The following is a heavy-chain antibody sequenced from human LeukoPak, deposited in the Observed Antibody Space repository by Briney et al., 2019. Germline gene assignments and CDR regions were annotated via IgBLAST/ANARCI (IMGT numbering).Heavy chain of an antibody. Sequence: GGSLRLSCAASGFTFSSYSMNWVRQAPGKGLEWVSSISSSSSYIYYADSVKGRFTISRDNAKNSLYLQMNSLRAEDTAVYYCARGSPWHGDGGTFDYWGQGTLVTVSS. J-gene: IGHJ4*02. V-gene: IGHV3-21*01. CDR2: ISSSSSYI. CDR1: GFTFSSYS. D-gene: IGHD1/OR15-1a*01. CDR3: ARGSPWHGDGGTFDY.